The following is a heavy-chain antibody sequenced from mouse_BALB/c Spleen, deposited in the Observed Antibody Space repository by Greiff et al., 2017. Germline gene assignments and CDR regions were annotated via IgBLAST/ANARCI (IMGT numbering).Heavy chain of an antibody. CDR2: IDPENGNT. V-gene: IGHV14-1*02. CDR1: GFNIKDYY. Sequence: VQLKQSGAELVRPGALVKLSCKASGFNIKDYYMHWVKQRPEQGLEWIGWIDPENGNTIYDPKFQGKASITADTSSNTAYLQLSSLTSEDTAVYYCATIYYGYDGEAMDYWGQGTSVTVSS. D-gene: IGHD2-2*01. J-gene: IGHJ4*01. CDR3: ATIYYGYDGEAMDY.